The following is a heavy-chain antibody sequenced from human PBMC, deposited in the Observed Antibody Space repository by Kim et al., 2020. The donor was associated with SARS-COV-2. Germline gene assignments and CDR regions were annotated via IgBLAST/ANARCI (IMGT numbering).Heavy chain of an antibody. Sequence: GGSLRLSCAASGFTFSSQAMSWARQAPGRGMEWVSRISGSGTPYYSDSVKGRCTISRDNHKNTVNLQMISLRAADTAVYYCGHFQMGSWGQGTLVTVSS. V-gene: IGHV3-23*05. CDR3: GHFQMGS. CDR1: GFTFSSQA. CDR2: ISGSGTP. J-gene: IGHJ5*02.